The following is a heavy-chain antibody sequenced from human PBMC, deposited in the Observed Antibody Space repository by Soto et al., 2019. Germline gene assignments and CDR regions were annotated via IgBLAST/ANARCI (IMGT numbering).Heavy chain of an antibody. CDR1: GFTFSSYG. D-gene: IGHD3-3*01. Sequence: GGSLRLSCAASGFTFSSYGMHWVRQAPGKGLEWVAVISYDGSNKYYADSVKGRFTISRDNSKNTLYLQMNSLRAEDTAVYYCAKDITIFGVVPDYWGQGTLVNVSS. CDR3: AKDITIFGVVPDY. J-gene: IGHJ4*02. V-gene: IGHV3-30*18. CDR2: ISYDGSNK.